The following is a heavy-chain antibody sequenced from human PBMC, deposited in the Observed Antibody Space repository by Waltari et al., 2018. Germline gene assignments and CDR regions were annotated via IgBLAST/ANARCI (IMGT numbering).Heavy chain of an antibody. V-gene: IGHV3-72*01. J-gene: IGHJ6*02. CDR3: ARSYTGSPIDV. CDR1: GSTVSYYY. CDR2: SRNRAYGYTT. Sequence: EVELVASGGDLVQPGGSLRLSCAASGSTVSYYYIDWVRQAPGKGLEWVGRSRNRAYGYTTVYAASVGGRFTISRDDSKKSVYLQMSSLNTEDTAIYFCARSYTGSPIDVWGQGTTVTVSS. D-gene: IGHD1-1*01.